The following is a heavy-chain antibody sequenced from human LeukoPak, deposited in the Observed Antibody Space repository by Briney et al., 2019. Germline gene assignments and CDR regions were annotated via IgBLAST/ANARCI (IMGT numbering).Heavy chain of an antibody. CDR2: INSDGTGT. Sequence: PGGSLRLSCAASGFAFSSYWMHWVRQAPGKGLVWVSRINSDGTGTGYADSVKGRFTISRDNAKNTLYLQMNSLRAEDTAIYYCARDSSGWYYNWFDPWGQGSLVTVSS. D-gene: IGHD6-19*01. CDR3: ARDSSGWYYNWFDP. CDR1: GFAFSSYW. V-gene: IGHV3-74*01. J-gene: IGHJ5*02.